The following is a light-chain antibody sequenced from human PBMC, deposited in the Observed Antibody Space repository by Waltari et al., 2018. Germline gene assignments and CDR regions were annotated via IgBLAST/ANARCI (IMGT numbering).Light chain of an antibody. Sequence: QSALTQPASVSGSPGQSITISCFGTSSDIGVYNYVSWYQQYPGKAPKLMIYDVSKRPCGVSVRFSGSKSDNTASLTISGLRAEDEADYYCNSYTRKTASVVFGGGTKLTVL. J-gene: IGLJ3*02. CDR3: NSYTRKTASVV. CDR1: SSDIGVYNY. V-gene: IGLV2-14*01. CDR2: DVS.